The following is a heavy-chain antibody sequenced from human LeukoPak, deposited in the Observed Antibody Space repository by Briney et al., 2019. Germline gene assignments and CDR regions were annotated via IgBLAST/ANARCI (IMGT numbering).Heavy chain of an antibody. CDR3: ARAGYGDYALSRYYYGMDV. CDR1: GFTFSSYA. D-gene: IGHD4-17*01. J-gene: IGHJ6*02. Sequence: SGGSLRLSCAASGFTFSSYAMSWVRQTPGKGLEWVSAISGSGGSTYYADSVKVRFTISRDNSKNTLYLQMNSLRAEDTAVYYSARAGYGDYALSRYYYGMDVWGQGTTVTVSS. CDR2: ISGSGGST. V-gene: IGHV3-23*01.